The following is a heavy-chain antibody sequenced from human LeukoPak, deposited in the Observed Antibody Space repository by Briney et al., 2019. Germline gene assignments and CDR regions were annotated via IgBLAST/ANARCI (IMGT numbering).Heavy chain of an antibody. Sequence: SETLSLTCTVSGGSISSYYWSWIRQPPGKGLEWIGYIYYSGSTNYNPSLKSRVTISVDTSKNQFSLKLSSVTAADTAVYYCARDRGPYSGYDSYYFDYWGQGTLVTVSS. CDR1: GGSISSYY. CDR3: ARDRGPYSGYDSYYFDY. V-gene: IGHV4-59*12. J-gene: IGHJ4*02. D-gene: IGHD5-12*01. CDR2: IYYSGST.